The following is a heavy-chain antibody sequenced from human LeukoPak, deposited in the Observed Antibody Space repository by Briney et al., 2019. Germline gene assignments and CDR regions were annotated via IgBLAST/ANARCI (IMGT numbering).Heavy chain of an antibody. J-gene: IGHJ5*02. Sequence: GGSLRLSCTASGFTFSTYEMNWVRQAPGKGLEWLSYIIGDGTTTQYADSVRDRFTISRDNDKNSLYLQMNSLRADDTAVYYCVRDRGGTYSGDNLFDPWGQGTLVTVSS. CDR2: IIGDGTTT. V-gene: IGHV3-48*03. D-gene: IGHD1/OR15-1a*01. CDR1: GFTFSTYE. CDR3: VRDRGGTYSGDNLFDP.